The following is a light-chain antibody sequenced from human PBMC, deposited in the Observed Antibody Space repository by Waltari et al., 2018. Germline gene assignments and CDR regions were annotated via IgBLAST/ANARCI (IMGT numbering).Light chain of an antibody. CDR1: PGIASR. Sequence: DIQMTQSPSSVSASVGDRVTLPCRASPGIASRLAWYQQKPGKAPQLLIYDASSLHSGVPSRFSGSGSGTDFTLTIRSLQPEDFATYYCQQVNSFPRTFGQGTKVEVK. CDR3: QQVNSFPRT. V-gene: IGKV1-12*01. CDR2: DAS. J-gene: IGKJ1*01.